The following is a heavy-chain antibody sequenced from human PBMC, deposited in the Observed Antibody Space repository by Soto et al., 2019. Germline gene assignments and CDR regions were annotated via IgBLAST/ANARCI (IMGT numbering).Heavy chain of an antibody. J-gene: IGHJ6*02. Sequence: QVQLVESGGGVVQPGRSLRLSCAASGFTFSSYAMHWVRQAPGKGLEWVAVISYDGSNKYYADSVKGRFTISRDNSKNTLYLQMNSLRAEDTAVYYCARLNSSSWQQAQRGYYYYGMDVWGQGTTVTVSS. CDR2: ISYDGSNK. CDR1: GFTFSSYA. D-gene: IGHD6-13*01. CDR3: ARLNSSSWQQAQRGYYYYGMDV. V-gene: IGHV3-30-3*01.